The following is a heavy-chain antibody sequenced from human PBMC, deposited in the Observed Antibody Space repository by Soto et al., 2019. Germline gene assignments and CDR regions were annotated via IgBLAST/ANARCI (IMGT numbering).Heavy chain of an antibody. Sequence: ASVKVSCKASGGTFSSYAISWVRQAPGQGLEWMGGIIPIFGTANYAQKFQGRVTITADESTSTAYMELSSLRSEDTAVYYCARGATKYSSSDYWGQGTLVTVSS. CDR3: ARGATKYSSSDY. CDR1: GGTFSSYA. D-gene: IGHD6-6*01. J-gene: IGHJ4*02. CDR2: IIPIFGTA. V-gene: IGHV1-69*13.